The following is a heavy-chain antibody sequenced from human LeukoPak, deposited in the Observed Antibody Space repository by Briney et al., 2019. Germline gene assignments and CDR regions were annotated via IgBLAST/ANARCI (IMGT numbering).Heavy chain of an antibody. Sequence: GGSLRLSCVASGFTFSASYMTWVRQPPGKGLEWLSYISENSGDTNYADSVKGRFTVSRDNAKNSLYLQMNSLRVEDTAVYYCARDPRTVRIWGQGTLVTVSS. J-gene: IGHJ4*02. CDR2: ISENSGDT. CDR1: GFTFSASY. CDR3: ARDPRTVRI. D-gene: IGHD1-1*01. V-gene: IGHV3-11*06.